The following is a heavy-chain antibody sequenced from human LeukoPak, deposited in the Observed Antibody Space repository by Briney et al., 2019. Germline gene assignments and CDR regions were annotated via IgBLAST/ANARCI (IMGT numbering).Heavy chain of an antibody. Sequence: SETLSHTCTVSGGSMSSYYWTWIRQPPGKGLEWIGSIYYSGSTNYNPSLKSRVTISIDTSKNQFSLKLSSVTAADTAVYYCARGGGGTTNDFWDQGTLVTVSS. CDR2: IYYSGST. CDR1: GGSMSSYY. V-gene: IGHV4-59*01. D-gene: IGHD1-14*01. CDR3: ARGGGGTTNDF. J-gene: IGHJ4*02.